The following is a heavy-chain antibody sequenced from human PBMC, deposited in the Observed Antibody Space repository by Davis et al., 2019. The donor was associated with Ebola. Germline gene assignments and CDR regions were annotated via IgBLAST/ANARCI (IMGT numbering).Heavy chain of an antibody. CDR3: ARALHWGSYRYTSGLGY. J-gene: IGHJ4*02. Sequence: GGSLRLSCAASGFTFSSYSMNWVRQAPGKGLEWVSYISSSSSTIYYADSVKGRFTISRDNAKNSLYLQMNSLRDEDTAVYYCARALHWGSYRYTSGLGYWGQGTLVTVSS. CDR2: ISSSSSTI. D-gene: IGHD3-16*02. CDR1: GFTFSSYS. V-gene: IGHV3-48*02.